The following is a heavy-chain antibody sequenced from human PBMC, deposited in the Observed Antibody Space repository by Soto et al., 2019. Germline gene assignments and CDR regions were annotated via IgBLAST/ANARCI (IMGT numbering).Heavy chain of an antibody. D-gene: IGHD2-2*01. CDR1: GGTFRSYA. V-gene: IGHV1-69*13. Sequence: GASVKVSCKASGGTFRSYAISWVRQAPGQRLEWMGGIIPIFGTANYAQKFQGRVTITADESTSTAYMELSSLRSEDTAVYYCAGEVVVVVPAAMDYYYYGMDVWGQGTTVTVSS. J-gene: IGHJ6*02. CDR3: AGEVVVVVPAAMDYYYYGMDV. CDR2: IIPIFGTA.